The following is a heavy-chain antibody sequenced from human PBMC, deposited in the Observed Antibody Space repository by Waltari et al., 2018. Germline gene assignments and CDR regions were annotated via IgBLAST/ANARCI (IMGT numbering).Heavy chain of an antibody. CDR2: IYFTGST. D-gene: IGHD6-13*01. CDR1: GTSVTTPNYF. Sequence: QLHLQLSGPGLVQPSETLSLTCAVSGTSVTTPNYFWGWIRQPPGKGLEWIGRIYFTGSTDYNPSLKSRVTISIDTSTNQFSLNLRSVTAADTAVYYCARGIWQQLAHFDSWGQGTLVTVSS. V-gene: IGHV4-39*01. J-gene: IGHJ4*02. CDR3: ARGIWQQLAHFDS.